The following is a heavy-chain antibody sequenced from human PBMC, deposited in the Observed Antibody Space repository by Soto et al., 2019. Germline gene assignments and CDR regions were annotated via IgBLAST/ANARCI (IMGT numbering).Heavy chain of an antibody. V-gene: IGHV4-59*08. Sequence: QVQLQESGPGLVKPSETLSLTCTVSGGSISSYYWSWIRQPPGKGLEWVGYSYYSGSTNYNPSLKSRVTISVDTSKNQFSLKLSSVSAAATAVYYCARHSSAQYSSGWYLYFDYWGQGTLVTVSS. CDR3: ARHSSAQYSSGWYLYFDY. D-gene: IGHD6-19*01. J-gene: IGHJ4*02. CDR2: SYYSGST. CDR1: GGSISSYY.